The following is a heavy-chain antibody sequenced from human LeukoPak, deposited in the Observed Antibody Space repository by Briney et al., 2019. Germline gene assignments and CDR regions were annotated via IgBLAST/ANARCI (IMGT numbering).Heavy chain of an antibody. CDR1: GFTFSSYA. Sequence: GGSLRLSCAASGFTFSSYAMSLVRQAPGKGLEWVSAISGSGGSTFYAESVKGRFTISRDNSKNTLYLQMNSLRAEDTALYYCAKPGRGGLYGGGFQHWGQGTLVTVSS. CDR2: ISGSGGST. J-gene: IGHJ1*01. D-gene: IGHD2-8*01. V-gene: IGHV3-23*01. CDR3: AKPGRGGLYGGGFQH.